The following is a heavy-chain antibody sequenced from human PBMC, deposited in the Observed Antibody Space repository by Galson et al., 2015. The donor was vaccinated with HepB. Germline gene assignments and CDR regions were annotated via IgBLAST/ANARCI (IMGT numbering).Heavy chain of an antibody. CDR2: IIPIFGTA. V-gene: IGHV1-69*13. CDR3: ARDGYFCSSTSCYAPYYYYGMDV. J-gene: IGHJ6*02. D-gene: IGHD2-2*01. Sequence: SVKVSCKASGGIFSSNAISWVRQAPGQGLEWMGGIIPIFGTANYAQKFQGRVTITADESTRTAYMELSSLRSEDTAVYYCARDGYFCSSTSCYAPYYYYGMDVWGQGTTVTVSS. CDR1: GGIFSSNA.